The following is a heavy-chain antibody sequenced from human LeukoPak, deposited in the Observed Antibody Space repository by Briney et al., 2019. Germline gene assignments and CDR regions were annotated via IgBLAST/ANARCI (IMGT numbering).Heavy chain of an antibody. Sequence: ASVKVSCKASGYSFSAYYVHWVRQAPGQGLEWMAWINPKSGVTNYVKGFQGRVTMSRDTSISTVYMELSRLRSDDSAVYYCARGVDAFDIWGQGTVVTVSS. V-gene: IGHV1-2*02. CDR2: INPKSGVT. CDR1: GYSFSAYY. J-gene: IGHJ3*02. CDR3: ARGVDAFDI.